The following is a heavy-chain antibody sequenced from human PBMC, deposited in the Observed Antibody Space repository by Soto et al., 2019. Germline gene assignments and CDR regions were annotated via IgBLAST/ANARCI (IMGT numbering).Heavy chain of an antibody. CDR3: AKTADYYGSGSSFFDY. CDR2: ISSSSSYI. Sequence: EVQLVESGGGLVKPGGSLRLSCAASGFTFSSYSMNWVRQAPGKGLEWVSSISSSSSYIYYADSVKGRFTISRDNXKXLLYLQMNSLRAEDTAVYYCAKTADYYGSGSSFFDYWGQGTLVTVSS. D-gene: IGHD3-10*01. CDR1: GFTFSSYS. V-gene: IGHV3-21*01. J-gene: IGHJ4*02.